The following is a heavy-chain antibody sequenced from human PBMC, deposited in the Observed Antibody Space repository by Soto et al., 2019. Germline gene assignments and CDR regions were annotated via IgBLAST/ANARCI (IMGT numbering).Heavy chain of an antibody. CDR3: ARRAVTTYHFFDY. J-gene: IGHJ4*02. CDR1: GFTFSSFD. Sequence: PLGVLRLSCATSGFTFSSFDMDWVRQAPGKGLEWVSSIHRASTYIYYADSVRGRFTISRDNAKSSLYLQMNSLTVEDTAVYYCARRAVTTYHFFDYWGQGALVTVSS. CDR2: IHRASTYI. V-gene: IGHV3-21*06. D-gene: IGHD4-17*01.